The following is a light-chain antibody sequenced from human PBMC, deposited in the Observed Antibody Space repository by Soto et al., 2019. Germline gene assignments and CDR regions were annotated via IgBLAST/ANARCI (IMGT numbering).Light chain of an antibody. CDR1: QSVSSN. J-gene: IGKJ5*01. Sequence: ELGMTQSPAALSVSPGERATISCRASQSVSSNLAWYQQKPGQAPRLLMFGASTRASGIPVRFSGSGSGTEFTPTISSLQSVDSAVYCYQQYDNWPPVTFSKGTLLVI. V-gene: IGKV3-15*01. CDR2: GAS. CDR3: QQYDNWPPVT.